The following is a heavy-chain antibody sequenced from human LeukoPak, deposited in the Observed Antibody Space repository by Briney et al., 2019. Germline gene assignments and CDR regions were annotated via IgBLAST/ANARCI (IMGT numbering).Heavy chain of an antibody. J-gene: IGHJ2*01. V-gene: IGHV4-4*01. D-gene: IGHD1-26*01. CDR2: IWHSGIT. CDR3: ARKVFSGTYGDGKYFDL. Sequence: PSETLSLTCAVSGGSISSTNWWSWVRQTPGKGLEWIGEIWHSGITNFNPPLKSRLTMSVDKSKNQFSLKLSSVTDADTAVYCCARKVFSGTYGDGKYFDLWGRGTLVTVSP. CDR1: GGSISSTNW.